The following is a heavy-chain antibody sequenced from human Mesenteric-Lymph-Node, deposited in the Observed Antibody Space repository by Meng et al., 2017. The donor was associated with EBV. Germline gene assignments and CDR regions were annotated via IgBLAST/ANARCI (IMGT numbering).Heavy chain of an antibody. D-gene: IGHD5-24*01. CDR2: VFYSGST. V-gene: IGHV4-61*01. Sequence: QVQLQESGPGLVKPSETLSLTCTVSGDSVSSAKYYWSWVRQPPGKGLEWMGYVFYSGSTNYNPSLKSRVTMSVDTSKNQFSLNLTSVTTADTAMYYCARPRRWLQSEFDFWGPGTLVTVSS. CDR3: ARPRRWLQSEFDF. J-gene: IGHJ4*02. CDR1: GDSVSSAKYY.